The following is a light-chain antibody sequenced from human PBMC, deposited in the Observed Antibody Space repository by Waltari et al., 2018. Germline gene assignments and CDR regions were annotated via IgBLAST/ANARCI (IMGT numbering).Light chain of an antibody. CDR2: WAS. CDR1: ESLLYRSNNMNY. V-gene: IGKV4-1*01. J-gene: IGKJ2*01. CDR3: HNIWTTPYT. Sequence: DIVMTQSPDSMAVSRGERAASNCKSSESLLYRSNNMNYLAWDHQKPGQTPKRLFYWASARESWFPARFGGSAAETDFTLTSSSLQAQDVAVYYCHNIWTTPYTVRQGPKLEIK.